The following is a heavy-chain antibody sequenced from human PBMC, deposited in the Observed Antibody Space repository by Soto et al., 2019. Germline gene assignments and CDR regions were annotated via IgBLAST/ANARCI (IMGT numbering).Heavy chain of an antibody. CDR2: ISAYNGNT. J-gene: IGHJ4*02. Sequence: EASVKVSCKASGYTFTSYGISWVRQAPGQGLEWMGWISAYNGNTNYAQKLQGRVTMTTDTSTSTAYMELRSLRSDDTAVYYCARGGGMAVAGTVGGFDYWGQGTLVTVSS. CDR3: ARGGGMAVAGTVGGFDY. CDR1: GYTFTSYG. D-gene: IGHD6-19*01. V-gene: IGHV1-18*01.